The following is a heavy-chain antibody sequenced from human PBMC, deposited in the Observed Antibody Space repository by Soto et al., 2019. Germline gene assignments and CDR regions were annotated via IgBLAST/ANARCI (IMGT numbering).Heavy chain of an antibody. CDR1: GFTFSSYG. CDR2: IWYDGSNK. D-gene: IGHD4-17*01. J-gene: IGHJ4*02. V-gene: IGHV3-33*01. CDR3: AREHDDGEEKEFDY. Sequence: QVQLVESGGGVVQPGRSLRLSCAASGFTFSSYGMHWVRQAPGKGLEWVAVIWYDGSNKYYADSVKGRFTISRDNSKNTLYLPMNSLRAEDTAVYYCAREHDDGEEKEFDYWGQGTLVTVSS.